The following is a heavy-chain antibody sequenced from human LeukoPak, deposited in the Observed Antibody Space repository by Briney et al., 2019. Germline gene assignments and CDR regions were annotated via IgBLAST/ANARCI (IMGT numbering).Heavy chain of an antibody. CDR2: IGISGAI. CDR3: STAKFDY. CDR1: RFTLSGYS. J-gene: IGHJ4*02. Sequence: GGSLRPACTASRFTLSGYSMNWVRQAPGKGLEWVSHIGISGAIYYGDYVKGRFTISRDNAKNSLYLQMNSLRAEDTAVYYCSTAKFDYWGQGTLVTVSS. V-gene: IGHV3-48*01.